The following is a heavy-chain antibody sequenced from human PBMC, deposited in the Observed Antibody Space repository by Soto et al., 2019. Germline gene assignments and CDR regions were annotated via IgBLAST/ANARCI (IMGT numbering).Heavy chain of an antibody. Sequence: ASVKVSCKASGYTFTSYAMHWVRQAPGRRLEWMGWINAGNGNTKYSQKFQGRVTITRDTSASTAYMELSSLRSEDTAVYYCARDIPYYDILDYWGQGTLVTSPQ. V-gene: IGHV1-3*01. CDR2: INAGNGNT. CDR1: GYTFTSYA. CDR3: ARDIPYYDILDY. D-gene: IGHD3-9*01. J-gene: IGHJ4*02.